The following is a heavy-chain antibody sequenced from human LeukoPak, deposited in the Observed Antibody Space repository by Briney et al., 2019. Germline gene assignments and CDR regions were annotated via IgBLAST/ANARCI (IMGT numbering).Heavy chain of an antibody. CDR1: GFTFSSYG. V-gene: IGHV3-23*01. D-gene: IGHD4-17*01. J-gene: IGHJ4*02. Sequence: GGSLRLSCAASGFTFSSYGMRWDRQRPGKGLEWVSSITRDGTTYYAESMKGRFTISRGNSENALYLQMSSLRADDTAVYYCASFTPRSVRPYDYWGQGTLVTVSS. CDR2: ITRDGTT. CDR3: ASFTPRSVRPYDY.